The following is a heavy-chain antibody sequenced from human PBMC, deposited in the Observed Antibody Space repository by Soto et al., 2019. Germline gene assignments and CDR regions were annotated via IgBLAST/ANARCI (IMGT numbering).Heavy chain of an antibody. Sequence: EVQLVESGGGLIQPGGSLRLSCAASGFNVSSNYMSWDRQAPGKGLEWLSVIYSGGSTYYAESVKGRFTISRDNSKNTLNLQMNALRVEDTAVYYCARGPHVGISTSWGQGTLVTVSS. D-gene: IGHD2-2*01. V-gene: IGHV3-53*01. CDR3: ARGPHVGISTS. CDR2: IYSGGST. CDR1: GFNVSSNY. J-gene: IGHJ4*02.